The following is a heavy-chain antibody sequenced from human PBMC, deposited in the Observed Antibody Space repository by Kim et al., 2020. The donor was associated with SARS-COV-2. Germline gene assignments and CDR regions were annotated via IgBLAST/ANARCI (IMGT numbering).Heavy chain of an antibody. J-gene: IGHJ6*03. D-gene: IGHD2-8*01. V-gene: IGHV4-34*01. CDR3: ARVYGYYYYYMDV. Sequence: NPSLKSRVTISVDTSKNQFSLKLSSVTAADTAVYYCARVYGYYYYYMDVWGKGTTVTVSS.